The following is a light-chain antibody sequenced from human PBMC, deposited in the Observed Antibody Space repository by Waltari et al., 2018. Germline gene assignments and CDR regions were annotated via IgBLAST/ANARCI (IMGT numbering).Light chain of an antibody. Sequence: QSALTQPPSASGSPGQSVTTSCTGTSTDVGGFKSVTWYQPHPGKAPKVMIYEVSKRPSGVPDRFSGSKSGNTASLTVSGLQAEDEADYYCSSYAGSTYVFGTGTKVTVL. CDR2: EVS. CDR3: SSYAGSTYV. V-gene: IGLV2-8*01. CDR1: STDVGGFKS. J-gene: IGLJ1*01.